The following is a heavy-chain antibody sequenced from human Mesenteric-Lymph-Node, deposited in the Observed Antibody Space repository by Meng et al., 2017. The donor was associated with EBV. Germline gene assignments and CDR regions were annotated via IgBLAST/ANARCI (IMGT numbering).Heavy chain of an antibody. CDR2: IIHSGST. CDR1: GWSCIHHY. D-gene: IGHD1-26*01. Sequence: QLHPLGWVAGLLKPSWPLSMSCALYGWSCIHHYWSWIRQPPGKGLEWIGEIIHSGSTSYNPSLKSRVTISVDTAKNQFSLKMSSVTAADTAVYYCARLIVGSLSTFDYWGQGALVTVSS. J-gene: IGHJ4*02. CDR3: ARLIVGSLSTFDY. V-gene: IGHV4-34*12.